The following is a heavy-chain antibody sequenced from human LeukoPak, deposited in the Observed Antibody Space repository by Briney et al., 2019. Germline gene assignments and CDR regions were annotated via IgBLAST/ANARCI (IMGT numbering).Heavy chain of an antibody. J-gene: IGHJ5*02. CDR3: ARYIEYSSSSVNLWFDP. D-gene: IGHD6-6*01. CDR2: ISAHNGNT. Sequence: ASVKVSCKASGYTFTSYGISWVRQAPGQGLEWMGWISAHNGNTNYAQKLQGRVTMTTDTSTSTAYMELRSLRSDDTAVYYCARYIEYSSSSVNLWFDPWGQGTLVTVSS. CDR1: GYTFTSYG. V-gene: IGHV1-18*01.